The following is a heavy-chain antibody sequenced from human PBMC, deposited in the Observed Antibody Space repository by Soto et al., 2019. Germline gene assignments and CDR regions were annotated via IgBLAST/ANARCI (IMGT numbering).Heavy chain of an antibody. D-gene: IGHD6-25*01. J-gene: IGHJ4*02. V-gene: IGHV1-3*01. CDR1: AYSFTSYA. Sequence: DSEKVSCKGSAYSFTSYAMHWVRQAPGERHKRMGWINAGNGNTKYSQKFQDRVTINRDTSASTAYMELSSLRFEDTAVYYCERSFSDRQRPYFDSRGQATLGT. CDR3: ERSFSDRQRPYFDS. CDR2: INAGNGNT.